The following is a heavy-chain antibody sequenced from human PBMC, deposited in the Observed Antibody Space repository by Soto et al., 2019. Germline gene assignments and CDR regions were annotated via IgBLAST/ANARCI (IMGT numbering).Heavy chain of an antibody. CDR1: GYTFTSYA. Sequence: ASVKVSCKASGYTFTSYAMHWVRQAPGQRLEWMGWINAGNGNTKYSQKFQGRVTITRDTSASTAYMELSSLRSEDTAVYYCARDAISSPYYFDYWGQGTLVTVSS. CDR2: INAGNGNT. CDR3: ARDAISSPYYFDY. V-gene: IGHV1-3*01. J-gene: IGHJ4*02. D-gene: IGHD3-3*02.